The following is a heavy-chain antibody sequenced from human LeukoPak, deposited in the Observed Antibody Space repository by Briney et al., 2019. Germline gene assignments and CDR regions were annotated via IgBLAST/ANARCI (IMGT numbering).Heavy chain of an antibody. Sequence: GESLKVSCKGSGYIFTSYWIAWVRQMPGKGLECMGIIYPGDSDTRYSPSLQGQVTISADKSISTAYLQWSTLKASDTAMYYCARSIAVATTFDYWGQGTLVTVSS. J-gene: IGHJ4*02. CDR2: IYPGDSDT. D-gene: IGHD6-19*01. CDR3: ARSIAVATTFDY. V-gene: IGHV5-51*01. CDR1: GYIFTSYW.